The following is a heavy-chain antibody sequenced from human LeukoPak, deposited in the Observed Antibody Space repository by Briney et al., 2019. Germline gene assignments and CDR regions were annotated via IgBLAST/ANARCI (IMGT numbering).Heavy chain of an antibody. Sequence: SETLSLTCAVYGGSFSGYYWSWIRQPPGKGLEWIGEINHSGSTNYNPSLKSRVTISVDTSKNQFSLKLSSVTAPDTAVYYCARWFLPSFDYWGQGTMVTVSS. D-gene: IGHD2/OR15-2a*01. CDR1: GGSFSGYY. CDR3: ARWFLPSFDY. V-gene: IGHV4-34*01. J-gene: IGHJ4*01. CDR2: INHSGST.